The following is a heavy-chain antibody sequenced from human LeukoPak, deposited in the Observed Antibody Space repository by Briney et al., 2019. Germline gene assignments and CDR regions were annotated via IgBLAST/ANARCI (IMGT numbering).Heavy chain of an antibody. Sequence: GGSLRLSCAASGFTFSSYAMHWVRQAPGKGLEWVAVISYDGSNKYYADSVKGRFTISRDNSKNTLYLQMNSLRAEDTAVYYCAREGLSGSYYGGEFDYWGQGTLVTVSS. CDR3: AREGLSGSYYGGEFDY. J-gene: IGHJ4*02. CDR2: ISYDGSNK. CDR1: GFTFSSYA. V-gene: IGHV3-30*04. D-gene: IGHD1-26*01.